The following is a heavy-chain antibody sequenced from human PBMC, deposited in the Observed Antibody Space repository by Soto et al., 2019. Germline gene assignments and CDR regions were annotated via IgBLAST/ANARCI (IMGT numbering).Heavy chain of an antibody. J-gene: IGHJ6*02. CDR1: GFTFSNGW. Sequence: EVQLVESGGGLVKPGGSLRLSCEGSGFTFSNGWMTWVRQAPGKGLEWVGRIKTNIDGGRIDYAAPVKGRFTISRDDSKNTLYLQMNSLKTEDTAVYYCTTNSVTTFYYYGMEVWGPGTTVTVSS. D-gene: IGHD4-17*01. CDR2: IKTNIDGGRI. V-gene: IGHV3-15*01. CDR3: TTNSVTTFYYYGMEV.